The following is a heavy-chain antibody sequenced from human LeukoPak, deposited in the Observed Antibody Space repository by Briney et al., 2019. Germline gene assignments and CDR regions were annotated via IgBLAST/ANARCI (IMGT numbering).Heavy chain of an antibody. D-gene: IGHD6-13*01. V-gene: IGHV4-39*01. CDR1: GGSISSSSYY. CDR3: ARHRAAAADFDY. CDR2: IYYSGST. J-gene: IGHJ4*02. Sequence: PSETLSLTCTVSGGSISSSSYYWGWIRQPPGKGLEWIGSIYYSGSTYYNPSLKSRVTISVDTSKNQFSLKLSSVTAADTAVYYCARHRAAAADFDYWGQGTLVTVSS.